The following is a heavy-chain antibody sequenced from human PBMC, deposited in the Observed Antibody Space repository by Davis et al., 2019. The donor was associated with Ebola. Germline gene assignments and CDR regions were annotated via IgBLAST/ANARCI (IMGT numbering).Heavy chain of an antibody. V-gene: IGHV3-21*01. J-gene: IGHJ6*02. CDR2: ISSSSSYI. CDR1: GFTFSSYS. Sequence: GESLKISCAASGFTFSSYSMNWVRQAPGKGLEWVSSISSSSSYIYYADSVKGRFTISRDNAKNSLYLQMNSLRAEDTAVYYCARDPGYYDFWSGYYKGMDGWGQGTTVTVSS. CDR3: ARDPGYYDFWSGYYKGMDG. D-gene: IGHD3-3*01.